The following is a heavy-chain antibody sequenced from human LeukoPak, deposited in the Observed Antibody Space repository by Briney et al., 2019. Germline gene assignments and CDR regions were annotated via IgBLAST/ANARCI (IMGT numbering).Heavy chain of an antibody. V-gene: IGHV3-53*01. CDR3: ARGDGYNFWDD. CDR1: GFTVSSNY. CDR2: FYKGGGT. J-gene: IGHJ4*02. D-gene: IGHD5-24*01. Sequence: GGSLRLSCAASGFTVSSNYMSWVRQAPGKGLEWVSVFYKGGGTYYADSVQGRFTISRDDSKNTVYLQMNSLRAEDTALYYCARGDGYNFWDDWGQGTLVTVSS.